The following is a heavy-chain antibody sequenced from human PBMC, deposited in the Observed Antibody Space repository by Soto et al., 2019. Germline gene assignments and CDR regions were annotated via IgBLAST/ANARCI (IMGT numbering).Heavy chain of an antibody. D-gene: IGHD3-3*01. Sequence: GGSLRLSCAASGFTFSSYAMSWVRQAPGKGLEWVSAISGSGGSTYYADSVKGRFTISRDNSKNTLYLQMNSLRAEDTAVYYCAKEGGDLEWFKDWFDPWGQGTLVTVSS. CDR2: ISGSGGST. CDR3: AKEGGDLEWFKDWFDP. CDR1: GFTFSSYA. J-gene: IGHJ5*02. V-gene: IGHV3-23*01.